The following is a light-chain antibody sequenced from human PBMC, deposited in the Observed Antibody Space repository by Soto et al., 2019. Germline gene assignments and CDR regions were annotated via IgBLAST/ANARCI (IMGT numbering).Light chain of an antibody. CDR1: QSVNSR. CDR2: KAS. J-gene: IGKJ2*01. V-gene: IGKV1-5*03. CDR3: QQYNNWFT. Sequence: DIQMTQSPCTLSASVGDRATLTCRASQSVNSRLAWYQQKPGKPPKLLIYKASTFESGVPSRCRGSGSATEFTLTISSLQRDDFATYSGQQYNNWFTFGQGTKLEIK.